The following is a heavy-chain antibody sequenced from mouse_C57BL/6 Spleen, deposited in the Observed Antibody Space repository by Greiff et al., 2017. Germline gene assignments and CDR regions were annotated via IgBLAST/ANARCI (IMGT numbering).Heavy chain of an antibody. CDR1: GYTFTSYT. CDR3: ARFDDYDGGFAY. V-gene: IGHV1-4*01. D-gene: IGHD2-4*01. CDR2: INPSSGYT. J-gene: IGHJ3*01. Sequence: QVQLQQSGAELARPGASVKMSCKASGYTFTSYTMHWVKQRPGQGLEWIGYINPSSGYTKYNQKFKDKATLTADKSSSTAYMQLNSLTSEDSAVYYCARFDDYDGGFAYWGQGTLVTVSA.